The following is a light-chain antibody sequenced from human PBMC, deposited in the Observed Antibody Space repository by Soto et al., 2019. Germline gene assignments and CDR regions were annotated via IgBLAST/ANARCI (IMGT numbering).Light chain of an antibody. Sequence: EIVLTQSPGTLSLSPGERATLSCRADRSVSDTLLTWFQQKPGQAPRLLIFGTSNRAPGIPDGFSGSGSGTDFTLTISRLEPDDFAVYYCQHYGDSSWTFGQGTKVDIK. CDR3: QHYGDSSWT. J-gene: IGKJ1*01. CDR2: GTS. CDR1: RSVSDTL. V-gene: IGKV3-20*01.